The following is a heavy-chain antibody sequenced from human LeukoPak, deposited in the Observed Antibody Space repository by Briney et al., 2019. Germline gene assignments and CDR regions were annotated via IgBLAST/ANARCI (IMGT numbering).Heavy chain of an antibody. D-gene: IGHD3-22*01. J-gene: IGHJ4*02. CDR1: GGSISSGGYY. Sequence: PSETLSLTCTVSGGSISSGGYYWSWIRQHPGKGLEWIGYIYYSGSTYYNPSLKSRVTISVDTSKNQFSLKLSSVTAADTAVYYCAREGRDSSGYAYYFDYWGQGTLVTVSS. CDR2: IYYSGST. CDR3: AREGRDSSGYAYYFDY. V-gene: IGHV4-31*03.